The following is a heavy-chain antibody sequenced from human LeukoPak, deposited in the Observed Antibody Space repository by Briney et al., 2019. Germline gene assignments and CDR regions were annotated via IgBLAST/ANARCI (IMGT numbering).Heavy chain of an antibody. CDR2: ISSSSSYI. D-gene: IGHD6-19*01. CDR1: GFTYSSYS. CDR3: ARIAVAGTHY. J-gene: IGHJ4*02. V-gene: IGHV3-21*01. Sequence: GGSLRLSCAGSGFTYSSYSMKWVRQAPGKALEWVSSISSSSSYIYYADSVKGRFTISRDNAKNSLYLQMNSLRAEDTAVYYCARIAVAGTHYWGQGTLVTVSS.